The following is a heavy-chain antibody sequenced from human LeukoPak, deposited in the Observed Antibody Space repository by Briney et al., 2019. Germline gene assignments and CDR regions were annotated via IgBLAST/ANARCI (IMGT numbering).Heavy chain of an antibody. Sequence: PPETLSLTCAVYGGSFSGYYWTWIRHTPEKGLEWIGEMNPSGSTNYNPSLKNRVTISVDTSKNQFSLKLSSVTAADTAVYYCARGRQDVTMIVVVMTAVSYYLDVWGKGTTATVS. V-gene: IGHV4-34*01. CDR2: MNPSGST. CDR1: GGSFSGYY. J-gene: IGHJ6*03. CDR3: ARGRQDVTMIVVVMTAVSYYLDV. D-gene: IGHD3-22*01.